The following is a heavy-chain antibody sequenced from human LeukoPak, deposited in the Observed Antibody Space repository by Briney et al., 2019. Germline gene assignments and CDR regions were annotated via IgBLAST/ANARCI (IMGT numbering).Heavy chain of an antibody. CDR1: GFTVSSNY. CDR3: ARKYYYDSSGYCPGPFDP. D-gene: IGHD3-22*01. J-gene: IGHJ5*02. Sequence: GGSLRLSCAASGFTVSSNYMSWVRQAPGKGLEWVSVIYSGGSTYYADSVKGRFTISRDNSKNTLYLQMNSLRAEDTAVYYCARKYYYDSSGYCPGPFDPWGQGTLVTVSS. CDR2: IYSGGST. V-gene: IGHV3-53*01.